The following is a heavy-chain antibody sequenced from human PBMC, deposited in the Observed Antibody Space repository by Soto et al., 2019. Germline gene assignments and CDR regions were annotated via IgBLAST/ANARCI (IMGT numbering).Heavy chain of an antibody. CDR3: ARDDSSGHFDY. CDR1: GFTFSSYW. V-gene: IGHV3-74*01. D-gene: IGHD3-22*01. Sequence: GGSLRLACAASGFTFSSYWMHWVRQAPGKGLVWVSRINSDGSSTGYADSVKGRFTISRDNAKNTLYLQMNSLRAEDTAVYYCARDDSSGHFDYWGQGTLVTVSS. CDR2: INSDGSST. J-gene: IGHJ4*02.